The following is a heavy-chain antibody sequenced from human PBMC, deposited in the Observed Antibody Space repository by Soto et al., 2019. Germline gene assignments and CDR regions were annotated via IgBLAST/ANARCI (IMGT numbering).Heavy chain of an antibody. Sequence: EVQLVESGGGLVQPGGSLRLSCAASGFTFSSYWMSWVRQAPGKGLEWVANIKQDGSEKYYVDSVKGRVTISRDNAKNSLFLQMNSLRADDTAVYYCARESSGWFDPWGQGTLVTVSS. D-gene: IGHD6-25*01. V-gene: IGHV3-7*01. J-gene: IGHJ5*02. CDR1: GFTFSSYW. CDR3: ARESSGWFDP. CDR2: IKQDGSEK.